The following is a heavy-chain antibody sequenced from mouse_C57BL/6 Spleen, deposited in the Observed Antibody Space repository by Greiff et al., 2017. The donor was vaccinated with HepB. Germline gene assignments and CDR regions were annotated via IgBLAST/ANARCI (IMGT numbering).Heavy chain of an antibody. CDR3: AREWLYYDYDYFDY. J-gene: IGHJ2*01. V-gene: IGHV3-6*01. Sequence: EVQLQQSGPGLVKPSQSLSLTCSVTGYSITSGYYWNWIRQFPGNKLEWMGYISYDGSNNYNPSLKNRISITRDTSKNQFFLKLNSVTTEDTATYYCAREWLYYDYDYFDYWGQGTTLTVSS. CDR1: GYSITSGYY. CDR2: ISYDGSN. D-gene: IGHD2-4*01.